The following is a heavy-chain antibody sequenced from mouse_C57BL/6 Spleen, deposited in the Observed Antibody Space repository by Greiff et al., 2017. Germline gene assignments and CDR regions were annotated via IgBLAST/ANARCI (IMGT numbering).Heavy chain of an antibody. V-gene: IGHV1-15*01. Sequence: VQLQQSGAELVRPGASVTLSCKASGYTFTDYEMHWVKQTPVHGLEWIGAIDPETGGTAYNQKCKGKAILTADKSSSTAYLELRSLTSEDSALYYSVEGAWFAYWGQGTLVTVSA. CDR1: GYTFTDYE. CDR2: IDPETGGT. J-gene: IGHJ3*01. CDR3: VEGAWFAY.